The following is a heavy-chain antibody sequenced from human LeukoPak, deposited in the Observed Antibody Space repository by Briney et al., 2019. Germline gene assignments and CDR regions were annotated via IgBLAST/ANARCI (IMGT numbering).Heavy chain of an antibody. CDR3: ARGATIFGVIIKHAFDI. J-gene: IGHJ3*02. CDR1: SGSISTYY. V-gene: IGHV4-59*01. CDR2: VYYDGST. D-gene: IGHD3-3*01. Sequence: SSETLSLTCTVSSGSISTYYWSWIRQPPGKGLEWIGYVYYDGSTNYNPSLKSRVTISVDTSKNQFSLRLSSVTAADTALYYCARGATIFGVIIKHAFDIWGQGTMVTVSS.